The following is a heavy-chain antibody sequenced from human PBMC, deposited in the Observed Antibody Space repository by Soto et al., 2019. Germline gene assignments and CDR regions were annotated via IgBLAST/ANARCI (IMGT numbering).Heavy chain of an antibody. Sequence: SSETLSLTCAVSGYSISSGYYWGWIRQPPGKGLEWIGSIYHSGSTYYNPSLKSRVTISVDTPKNQFSLKLSSVTAADTAVYYCAREGALAGQWLVQVDYWGQGTLVTVSS. CDR1: GYSISSGYY. J-gene: IGHJ4*02. V-gene: IGHV4-38-2*02. D-gene: IGHD6-19*01. CDR3: AREGALAGQWLVQVDY. CDR2: IYHSGST.